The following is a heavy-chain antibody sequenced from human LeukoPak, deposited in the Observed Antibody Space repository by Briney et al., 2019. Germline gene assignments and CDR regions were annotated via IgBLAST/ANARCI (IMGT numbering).Heavy chain of an antibody. V-gene: IGHV1-69*01. CDR2: IIPIFGTA. D-gene: IGHD6-19*01. CDR1: GGTFSSYA. Sequence: ASVKVSCKASGGTFSSYAISWVRQAPGQGLEWMGGIIPIFGTANYAQKFQGRVTITADESTSTAYMELSSLRSEDTAVYYCARDTFGIAVAGTSDWGQGTLVTVSS. J-gene: IGHJ4*02. CDR3: ARDTFGIAVAGTSD.